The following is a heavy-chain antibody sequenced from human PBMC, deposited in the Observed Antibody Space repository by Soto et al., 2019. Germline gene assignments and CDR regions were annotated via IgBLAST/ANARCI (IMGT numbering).Heavy chain of an antibody. CDR1: GGSFSGYY. Sequence: PSETLSLTCAVYGGSFSGYYWNWIRQPPGKGLEWIGYIYHSGSTYYNPSLKSRVTISVDRSKNQFSLKLSSVTAADTAVYYCARVPSPWGQGTLVTVSS. CDR3: ARVPSP. J-gene: IGHJ5*02. CDR2: IYHSGST. V-gene: IGHV4-30-2*01.